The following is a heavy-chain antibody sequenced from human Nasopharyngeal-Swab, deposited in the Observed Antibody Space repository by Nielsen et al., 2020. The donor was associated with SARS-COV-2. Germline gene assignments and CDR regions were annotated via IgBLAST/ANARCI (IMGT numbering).Heavy chain of an antibody. J-gene: IGHJ5*02. CDR3: ARDTSAEKRGNWFDP. D-gene: IGHD6-25*01. Sequence: WIRQPPGKGLEWIGSIYYSGSTYYNPSLKSRVTISVDTSKNQFSLKLSSVTAADTAVYYCARDTSAEKRGNWFDPWGQGTLGPSPQ. V-gene: IGHV4-39*02. CDR2: IYYSGST.